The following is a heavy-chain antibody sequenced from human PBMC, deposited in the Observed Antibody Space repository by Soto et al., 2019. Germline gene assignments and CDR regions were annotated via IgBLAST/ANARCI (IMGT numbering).Heavy chain of an antibody. CDR1: GYTFTSYD. Sequence: QVQLVQSGAEVKKPGASVKVSCKASGYTFTSYDINWVRQATGQGLEWMGWMNPNSGNTGYAQKFQGRVTMTRNTSISTAYMELSSLRSEDTGVYYCARGIVVRPNYGSGSSYFEYWGQGTLVTVSS. D-gene: IGHD3-10*01. J-gene: IGHJ4*02. V-gene: IGHV1-8*01. CDR2: MNPNSGNT. CDR3: ARGIVVRPNYGSGSSYFEY.